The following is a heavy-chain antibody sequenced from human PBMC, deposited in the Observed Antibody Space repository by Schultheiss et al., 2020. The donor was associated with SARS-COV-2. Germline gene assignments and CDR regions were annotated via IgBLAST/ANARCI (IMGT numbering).Heavy chain of an antibody. J-gene: IGHJ4*02. CDR1: GGSIRSGAYS. CDR2: IFDTGST. Sequence: SETLSLTCTVSGGSIRSGAYSWNWIRQHPGKGLEWIGDIFDTGSTYYNPSLKSRLTISVDTSKNQFSLKLSSVTAADSAVYYCAREDMGPGKAQVDYWGQGTLVTVSS. CDR3: AREDMGPGKAQVDY. D-gene: IGHD3-10*01. V-gene: IGHV4-31*03.